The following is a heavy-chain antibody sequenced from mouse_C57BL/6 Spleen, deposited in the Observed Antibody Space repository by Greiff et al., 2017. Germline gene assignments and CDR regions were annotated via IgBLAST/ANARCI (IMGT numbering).Heavy chain of an antibody. CDR3: TRGSWWAMDD. V-gene: IGHV5-9-1*02. CDR1: GFTFSSYA. CDR2: ISSGGDYI. Sequence: EVKLMESGEGLVKPGGSLKLSCAASGFTFSSYAMSWVRQTPEKRLEWVAYISSGGDYIYYADTVQGRFTFSRDNARNTLYLQMSSLKSADTDMYYCTRGSWWAMDDWGQGTSVTVSS. J-gene: IGHJ4*01. D-gene: IGHD1-1*02.